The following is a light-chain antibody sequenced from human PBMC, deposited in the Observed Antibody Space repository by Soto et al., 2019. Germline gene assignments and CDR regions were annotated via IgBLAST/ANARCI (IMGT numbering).Light chain of an antibody. CDR3: LQYGSSPWMYT. J-gene: IGKJ2*01. CDR1: QTVSSNY. CDR2: AAS. V-gene: IGKV3-20*01. Sequence: EIVLTQSPGTLSLSPGERVTLSCRASQTVSSNYLAWYQQKPGQAPRLLIYAASSRAAGIADMFSASGSGTDFPLAISRLEPEDSAVYYCLQYGSSPWMYTFGQGTKVEIK.